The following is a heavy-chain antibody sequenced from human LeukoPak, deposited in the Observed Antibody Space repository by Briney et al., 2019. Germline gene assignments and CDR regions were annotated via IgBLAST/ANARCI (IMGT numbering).Heavy chain of an antibody. J-gene: IGHJ4*02. D-gene: IGHD5-18*01. CDR3: ASGERGYSYGPLDY. CDR1: GGSIRSYY. V-gene: IGHV4-59*08. CDR2: IFYAGST. Sequence: SETLSLTRTVYGGSIRSYYWSWVRQPPGKGLEWIGYIFYAGSTTYNPSLKSRVTISIDTSKNEVSLKLNSVTAADTAVYYCASGERGYSYGPLDYWGQGTLVTVSS.